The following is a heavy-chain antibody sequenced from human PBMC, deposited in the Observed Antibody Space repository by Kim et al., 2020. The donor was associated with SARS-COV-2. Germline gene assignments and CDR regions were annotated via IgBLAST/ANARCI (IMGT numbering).Heavy chain of an antibody. J-gene: IGHJ5*02. CDR3: ASEISSTVTTDS. D-gene: IGHD3-16*02. CDR2: INHRGST. V-gene: IGHV4-34*01. Sequence: SETLSLTCAVYGGSFSGYYWSWIRQPPGKGLEWIGEINHRGSTNYNPCLKSRVTISVDTSKNQFSLKLSSVTAADTALYFCASEISSTVTTDSWGQGILVTVSS. CDR1: GGSFSGYY.